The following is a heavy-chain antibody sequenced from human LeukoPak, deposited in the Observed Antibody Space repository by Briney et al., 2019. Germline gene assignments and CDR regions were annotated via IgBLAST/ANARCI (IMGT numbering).Heavy chain of an antibody. V-gene: IGHV4-34*01. Sequence: KPSETLSLTCAVYGGSFSGYYWSWIRQPPGKGLEWIGEINHSGSTNYNLSLKSRVTISVDTSKNQFSLKLSSVTAADTAVYYCASFSAVEGYWGQGTLVTVSS. CDR1: GGSFSGYY. CDR2: INHSGST. CDR3: ASFSAVEGY. D-gene: IGHD2-15*01. J-gene: IGHJ4*02.